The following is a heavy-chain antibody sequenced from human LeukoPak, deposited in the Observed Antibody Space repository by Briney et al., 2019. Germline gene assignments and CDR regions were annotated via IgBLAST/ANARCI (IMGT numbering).Heavy chain of an antibody. CDR1: GGSFSGYY. Sequence: PSETLSLTCAVYGGSFSGYYWSWIRQPPGKGLEWIGEINHSGSTNYNPSLKSRVTISVDTSKNQFSLKLSSVTAADTAVYYCARTTKYYYGSGSRKNRYYYYMDVWGKGTTVTVSS. CDR2: INHSGST. V-gene: IGHV4-34*01. CDR3: ARTTKYYYGSGSRKNRYYYYMDV. D-gene: IGHD3-10*01. J-gene: IGHJ6*03.